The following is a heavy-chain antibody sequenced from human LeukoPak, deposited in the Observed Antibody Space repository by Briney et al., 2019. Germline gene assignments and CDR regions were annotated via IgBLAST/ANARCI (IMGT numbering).Heavy chain of an antibody. CDR3: ARGYCSSTSCYAYHFDY. J-gene: IGHJ4*02. CDR1: GGTFSSYA. Sequence: GASVKVSCKASGGTFSSYAISWVRQAPGQGLEWMGRIISIFGTANYAQKFQGRVTITTDESTSTAYMELSSLRSEDTAVYYCARGYCSSTSCYAYHFDYWGQGTLVTVSS. D-gene: IGHD2-2*01. CDR2: IISIFGTA. V-gene: IGHV1-69*05.